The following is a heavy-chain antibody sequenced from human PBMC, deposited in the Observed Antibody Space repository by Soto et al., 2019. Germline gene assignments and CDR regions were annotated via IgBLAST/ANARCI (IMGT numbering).Heavy chain of an antibody. J-gene: IGHJ4*02. CDR1: GGSINSYY. V-gene: IGHV4-59*08. CDR3: ARHVCSSTRRSPYYVF. CDR2: IYYSGNT. D-gene: IGHD2-2*01. Sequence: PSETLSLTCTVSGGSINSYYWSWIRQSPGKGLEWIGYIYYSGNTNYNPSLKGRVTLSVDTSKNQFSLKLNSVTAADTAMYYCARHVCSSTRRSPYYVFWGQGTLVTVSS.